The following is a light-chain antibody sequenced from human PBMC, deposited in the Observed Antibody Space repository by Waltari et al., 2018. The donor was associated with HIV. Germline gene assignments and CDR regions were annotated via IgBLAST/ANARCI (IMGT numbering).Light chain of an antibody. CDR1: NLGSKR. CDR2: DAS. V-gene: IGLV3-21*04. CDR3: QVWDTNSHHPGV. J-gene: IGLJ3*02. Sequence: SYVLTQPPSVSVAPGKTARIPCGGNNLGSKRVHWYQQKPGQAPVLVIYDASDRPSGIPERFSGSNSGNTATLTISRVEAGDEADYYCQVWDTNSHHPGVFGGGTKLTVL.